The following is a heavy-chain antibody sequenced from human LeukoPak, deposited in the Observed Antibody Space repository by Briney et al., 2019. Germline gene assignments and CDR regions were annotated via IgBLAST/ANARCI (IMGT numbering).Heavy chain of an antibody. J-gene: IGHJ4*02. D-gene: IGHD6-19*01. Sequence: PGGSLRLSCAASGFTVSSNYMSWVRQAPGKGLEWVSVIYSGGSTYYADSVKGRFTISRDNSKNTLYLQMNSLRAEDTAVYYCARHPGYSSGLYWGQGTLVTVSS. V-gene: IGHV3-66*04. CDR2: IYSGGST. CDR3: ARHPGYSSGLY. CDR1: GFTVSSNY.